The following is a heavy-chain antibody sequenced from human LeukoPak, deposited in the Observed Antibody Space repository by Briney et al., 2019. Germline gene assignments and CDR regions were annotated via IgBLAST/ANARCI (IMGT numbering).Heavy chain of an antibody. D-gene: IGHD3-10*01. V-gene: IGHV3-30*02. CDR3: AKAIWVAATSSWFCLDY. J-gene: IGHJ4*02. CDR2: IHYDGARS. Sequence: GGSLRLSCAASGFTISGYGMHWVRQTPGKGLAWVAFIHYDGARSYYADSVKGRFTISRDNSRNTLYLQMNSLRPEDTAVYYCAKAIWVAATSSWFCLDYWGQGTLVTVSS. CDR1: GFTISGYG.